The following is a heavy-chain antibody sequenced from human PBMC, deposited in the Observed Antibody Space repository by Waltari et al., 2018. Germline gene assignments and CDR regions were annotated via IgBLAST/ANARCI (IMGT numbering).Heavy chain of an antibody. CDR1: GGSISSHY. Sequence: QVQLQESGPGLVKPSETLSLTCTVSGGSISSHYWSWIRQPPGKGLEWIGYIYYSGSTNSNPSLKIRVTISVDTSKNQFSLKLSSVTAAYTAVYYCARVGGPYYFDYWGQGTLVTVSS. CDR3: ARVGGPYYFDY. CDR2: IYYSGST. D-gene: IGHD3-10*01. V-gene: IGHV4-59*11. J-gene: IGHJ4*02.